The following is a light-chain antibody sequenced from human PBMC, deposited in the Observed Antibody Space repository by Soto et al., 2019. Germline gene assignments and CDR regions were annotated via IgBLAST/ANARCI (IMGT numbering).Light chain of an antibody. CDR1: QSVNSD. J-gene: IGKJ2*01. V-gene: IGKV3-15*01. Sequence: EIGMTQSPATLSLSPGERATLSCRASQSVNSDLAWYQQKPGPAPRLLIYDASTRAAGVPARFTGSGSETEFTLTISSLQSEDSVVYSCQHYNNWPTYTFGQGTKLEIK. CDR2: DAS. CDR3: QHYNNWPTYT.